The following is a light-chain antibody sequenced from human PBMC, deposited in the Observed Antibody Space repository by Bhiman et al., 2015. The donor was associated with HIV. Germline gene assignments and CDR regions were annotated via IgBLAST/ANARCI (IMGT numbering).Light chain of an antibody. J-gene: IGLJ1*01. CDR2: ENS. Sequence: QSVLTQPPSVSAAPGQKVTISCSGGSSNIGNNYVSWYQQLPGTAPKLLIYENSKRPSGVPDRFSGSKSGTSASLAITGLQAEDEGDYFCQSYDSSLTFYVFGPGTSVTVL. CDR3: QSYDSSLTFYV. CDR1: SSNIGNNY. V-gene: IGLV1-51*02.